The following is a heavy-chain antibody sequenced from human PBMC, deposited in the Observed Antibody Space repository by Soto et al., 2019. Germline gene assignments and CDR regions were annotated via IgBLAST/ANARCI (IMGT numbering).Heavy chain of an antibody. V-gene: IGHV3-64D*06. J-gene: IGHJ4*02. CDR1: GFTFSIYA. Sequence: GSLRLSCSACGFTFSIYAMHWVRQAPGKGLEYVSAISSNGGSTYYADSVKGRFTISRDNSKDTLYLQMSSLRAEDTAVYYCVKVSGYSYGPGDYWGQGTLVTVSS. CDR2: ISSNGGST. CDR3: VKVSGYSYGPGDY. D-gene: IGHD5-18*01.